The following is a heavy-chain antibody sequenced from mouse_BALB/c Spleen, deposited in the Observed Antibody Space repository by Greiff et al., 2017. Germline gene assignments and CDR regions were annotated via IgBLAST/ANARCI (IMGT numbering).Heavy chain of an antibody. CDR2: IDPSDSYT. CDR1: GYTFTSYW. J-gene: IGHJ4*01. CDR3: TRAEYRYDLYAMDY. Sequence: QVQLQQPGAELVKPGASVKMSCKASGYTFTSYWMHWVKQRPGQGLEWIGVIDPSDSYTSYNQKFKGKATLTVDTSSSTAYMQLSSLTSEDSAVYYCTRAEYRYDLYAMDYWGQGTSVTVSS. V-gene: IGHV1S127*01. D-gene: IGHD2-14*01.